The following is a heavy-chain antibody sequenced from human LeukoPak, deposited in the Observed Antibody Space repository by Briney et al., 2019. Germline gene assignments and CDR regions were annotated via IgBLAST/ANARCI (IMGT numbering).Heavy chain of an antibody. V-gene: IGHV3-21*01. J-gene: IGHJ3*02. CDR1: RFTFSSYS. Sequence: KAGGSLRLSCAASRFTFSSYSMNWVRQAPGKGLEWVSSISSSSSYIFYADSVKGRFTISRDNAKNSLYLQMNSLRAEDTAVYYCARRGAATDAFDIWGQGTMVTVSS. D-gene: IGHD1-26*01. CDR3: ARRGAATDAFDI. CDR2: ISSSSSYI.